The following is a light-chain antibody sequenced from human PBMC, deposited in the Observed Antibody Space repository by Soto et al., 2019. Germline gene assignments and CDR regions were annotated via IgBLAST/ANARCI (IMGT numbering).Light chain of an antibody. Sequence: IVLTQSPGTLSLSPGERATLSCRASQSVSSSYLAWYQQKPGQAPRLLIYGASRRATGIPDRFSGSGSGTDFTLTISRLEPEDFAVYYCQLYGSSRWTFGQGTKVEIK. V-gene: IGKV3-20*01. J-gene: IGKJ1*01. CDR2: GAS. CDR3: QLYGSSRWT. CDR1: QSVSSSY.